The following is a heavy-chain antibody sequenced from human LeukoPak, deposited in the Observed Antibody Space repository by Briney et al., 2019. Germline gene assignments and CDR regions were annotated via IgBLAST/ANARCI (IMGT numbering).Heavy chain of an antibody. CDR1: GGSFSGYY. CDR2: INHSGST. CDR3: ARGFLGQERWLQFYY. Sequence: SETLSLTCAVYGGSFSGYYWSWIRQPPGKGLEWIGEINHSGSTNYNPSLKSRVTISVDTSKNQFSLKLSSVTAADTAVYYCARGFLGQERWLQFYYWGQGTLVTVSS. D-gene: IGHD5-24*01. V-gene: IGHV4-34*01. J-gene: IGHJ4*02.